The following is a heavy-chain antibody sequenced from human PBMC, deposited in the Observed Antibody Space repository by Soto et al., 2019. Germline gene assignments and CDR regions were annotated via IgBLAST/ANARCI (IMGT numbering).Heavy chain of an antibody. CDR3: ASAYDYVWGSYRYYFDY. CDR2: INSDGSST. J-gene: IGHJ4*02. Sequence: EVQLVESGGGLVQPGGSLRLSCAASGFTFSSYWMHWVRQAPGKGLVWVSRINSDGSSTSYADSVKGRFTISRDNAKNTLYLQMNSVRAEDTAVYYCASAYDYVWGSYRYYFDYWGQGTLVSVSS. V-gene: IGHV3-74*01. CDR1: GFTFSSYW. D-gene: IGHD3-16*02.